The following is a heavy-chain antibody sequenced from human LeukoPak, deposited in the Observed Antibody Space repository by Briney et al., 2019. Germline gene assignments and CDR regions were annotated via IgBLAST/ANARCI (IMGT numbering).Heavy chain of an antibody. CDR3: ARANPNSSSWYADY. CDR2: INHSGST. J-gene: IGHJ4*02. CDR1: GGSFSGYY. D-gene: IGHD6-13*01. Sequence: PSETLSLTCAAYGGSFSGYYWSWIRQPPGKGLEWIGEINHSGSTNYNPSLKSRVTISVDTSKNQFSLKLSSVTAADTAVYYCARANPNSSSWYADYWGQGTLVTVSS. V-gene: IGHV4-34*01.